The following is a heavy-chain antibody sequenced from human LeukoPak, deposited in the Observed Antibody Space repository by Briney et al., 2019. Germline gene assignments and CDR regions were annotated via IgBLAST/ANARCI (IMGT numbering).Heavy chain of an antibody. J-gene: IGHJ4*02. V-gene: IGHV3-23*01. Sequence: PGGSLRLSCAASGFTFNNYAISWVRQAPGKGLEWVSAITGSGSSTKFADSVKGRFTISRDNSKNSVYLQMNSLRAEDTAIYYCAKDSGGGWYNSMYYFDYWGQGTLVTVSS. D-gene: IGHD6-19*01. CDR3: AKDSGGGWYNSMYYFDY. CDR2: ITGSGSST. CDR1: GFTFNNYA.